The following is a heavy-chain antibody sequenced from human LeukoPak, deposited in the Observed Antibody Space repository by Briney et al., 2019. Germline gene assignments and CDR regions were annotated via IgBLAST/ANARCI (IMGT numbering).Heavy chain of an antibody. Sequence: SETLSLTCAVYGGSFSGYYWSWIRQPPGKGLEWIGSIYYSGTTFYNPSLKSRVTISVDTSKNQFSLKLSSVTAADTAVYYCARRVVTATIDYWGQGTLVTVSS. CDR1: GGSFSGYY. D-gene: IGHD2-21*02. CDR3: ARRVVTATIDY. J-gene: IGHJ4*02. V-gene: IGHV4-34*01. CDR2: IYYSGTT.